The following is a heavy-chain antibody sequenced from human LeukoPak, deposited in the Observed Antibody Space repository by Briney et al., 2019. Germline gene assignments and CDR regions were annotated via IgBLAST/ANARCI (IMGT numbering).Heavy chain of an antibody. D-gene: IGHD3-22*01. CDR1: GFTFSYYA. Sequence: GGSLRLSCVTSGFTFSYYAMSWVRQAPGKGLEWVSGISGSGDETWYADSVKGRVTISRDNSKNTLYLQMNSLRAEDTAVYYCAKDYRSHLAYSDTSTYYYAPLDYWGQGTLVTVSS. V-gene: IGHV3-23*01. CDR3: AKDYRSHLAYSDTSTYYYAPLDY. J-gene: IGHJ4*02. CDR2: ISGSGDET.